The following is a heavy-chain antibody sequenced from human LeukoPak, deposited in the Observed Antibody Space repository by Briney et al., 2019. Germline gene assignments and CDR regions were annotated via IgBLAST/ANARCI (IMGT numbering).Heavy chain of an antibody. CDR3: AKDKVDYYYYYMDV. CDR1: GFTFSSYA. Sequence: PGGSLRLTCAASGFTFSSYAMSWVRQAPGKGLEWVSAISGSGGSTYYADSVKGRFTISRDNSKNTLYLQMNSLRAEDTAVYYCAKDKVDYYYYYMDVWGKGTTVTVSS. J-gene: IGHJ6*03. V-gene: IGHV3-23*01. CDR2: ISGSGGST.